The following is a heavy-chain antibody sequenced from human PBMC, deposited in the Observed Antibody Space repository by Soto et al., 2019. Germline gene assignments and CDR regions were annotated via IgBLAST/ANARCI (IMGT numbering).Heavy chain of an antibody. J-gene: IGHJ6*03. D-gene: IGHD6-13*01. CDR2: ISSSGSIT. CDR1: GFTFNMYM. CDR3: ARRAPGNTATDSYYCYIDV. Sequence: EVQLVESGGGLVQPGGSLRFSCAASGFTFNMYMMTWVRQAPGQGPEWVSYISSSGSITYYADSVRGRFTISRDNAKNSMYLQMDGLRAEDTAVYYCARRAPGNTATDSYYCYIDVWGKGTTVTVSS. V-gene: IGHV3-48*01.